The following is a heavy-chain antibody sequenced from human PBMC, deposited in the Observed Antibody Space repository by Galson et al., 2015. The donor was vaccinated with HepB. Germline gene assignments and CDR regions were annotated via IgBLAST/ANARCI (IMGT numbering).Heavy chain of an antibody. D-gene: IGHD6-19*01. CDR3: ARHYSSGWYPHFDY. Sequence: ETLSLTCTVSGGSISSSSYYWGWIRQPPGKGLEWIGSIYYSGSTYYNPSLKSRVTISVDTSKNQFSLKLSSVTAADTAVYYCARHYSSGWYPHFDYWGQGTLVTVSS. CDR2: IYYSGST. CDR1: GGSISSSSYY. V-gene: IGHV4-39*01. J-gene: IGHJ4*02.